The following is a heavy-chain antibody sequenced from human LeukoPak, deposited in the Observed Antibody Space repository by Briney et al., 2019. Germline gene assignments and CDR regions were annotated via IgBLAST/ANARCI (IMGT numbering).Heavy chain of an antibody. V-gene: IGHV1-8*01. CDR3: AKFKGHYGDSEYYFDY. Sequence: ASVKVSCKASGYTFTSYDINWVRQATGQGLEWMGWMNPNSGNTGYAQKFQGRVTMTRNTSISTAYMELSSLRSEDTAVYYCAKFKGHYGDSEYYFDYWGQGTLVTVSS. CDR1: GYTFTSYD. D-gene: IGHD3-10*01. J-gene: IGHJ4*02. CDR2: MNPNSGNT.